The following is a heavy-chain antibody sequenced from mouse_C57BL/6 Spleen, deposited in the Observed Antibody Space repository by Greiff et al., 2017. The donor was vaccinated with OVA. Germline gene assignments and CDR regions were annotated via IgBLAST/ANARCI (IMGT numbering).Heavy chain of an antibody. Sequence: VQLQQSGAELVKPGASVKISCKASGYAFSSYWMNWVKQRPGKGLEWIGQIYPGDGDTNYNGKFKGKATLTADKSSSTAYMQLSSLTSEDSAVYFCARSEIYYGNYEFAYWGQGTLVTVSA. J-gene: IGHJ3*01. CDR1: GYAFSSYW. D-gene: IGHD2-1*01. CDR2: IYPGDGDT. CDR3: ARSEIYYGNYEFAY. V-gene: IGHV1-80*01.